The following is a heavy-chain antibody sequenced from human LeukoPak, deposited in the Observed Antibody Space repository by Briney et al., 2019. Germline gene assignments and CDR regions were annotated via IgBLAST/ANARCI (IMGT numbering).Heavy chain of an antibody. V-gene: IGHV1-46*01. J-gene: IGHJ4*02. CDR1: GGTFSSYA. CDR3: ASSTVTTAALDY. Sequence: GSSVKVSCKASGGTFSSYAISWVRQAPGQGLEWMGIINPSGGSTSYAQKFQGRVTMTRDTSTSTVYMELSSLRSEDTAVYYCASSTVTTAALDYWGQGTLVTVSS. D-gene: IGHD4-11*01. CDR2: INPSGGST.